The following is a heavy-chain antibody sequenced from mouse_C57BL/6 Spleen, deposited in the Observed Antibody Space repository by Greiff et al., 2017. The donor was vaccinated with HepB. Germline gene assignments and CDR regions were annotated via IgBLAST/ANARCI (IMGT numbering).Heavy chain of an antibody. D-gene: IGHD2-4*01. V-gene: IGHV1-82*01. CDR2: IYPGDGDT. Sequence: LQESGPELVKPGASVKISCKASGYAFSSSWMNWVKQRPGKGLEWIGRIYPGDGDTNYNGKFKGKATLTADKSSSTAYMQLSSLTSEDSAVYFCARGGYDYEGQYFDVWGTGTTVTVSS. CDR1: GYAFSSSW. CDR3: ARGGYDYEGQYFDV. J-gene: IGHJ1*03.